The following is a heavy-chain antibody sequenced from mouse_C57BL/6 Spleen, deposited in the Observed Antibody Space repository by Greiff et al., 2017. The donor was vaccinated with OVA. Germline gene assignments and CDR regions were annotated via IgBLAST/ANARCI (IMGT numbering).Heavy chain of an antibody. CDR1: GFNIKNTY. V-gene: IGHV14-3*01. J-gene: IGHJ4*01. CDR2: IDPANGNT. CDR3: ARRIYDGYSGAMDY. Sequence: EVQLQQSVAELVRPGASVKLSCTASGFNIKNTYMHWVKQRPEQGLEWIGSIDPANGNTKYAPKFQGKATITADTSSNTAYLQLSSLTSEDTAIYDCARRIYDGYSGAMDYWGQGTSVTVSS. D-gene: IGHD2-3*01.